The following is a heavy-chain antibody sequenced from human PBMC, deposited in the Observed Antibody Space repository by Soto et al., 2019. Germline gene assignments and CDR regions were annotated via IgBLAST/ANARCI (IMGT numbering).Heavy chain of an antibody. Sequence: PSETLSLTCAVSGGSISSGGYSWSWIRQPPGKGLEWIGYIYHRGSTCYNPSLKSRVTISVDRSKNQFSLKLSSVTAADTAVHLCAGDRSRQYGMSVWRKVNTV. J-gene: IGHJ6*01. CDR3: AGDRSRQYGMSV. CDR2: IYHRGST. V-gene: IGHV4-30-2*01. CDR1: GGSISSGGYS.